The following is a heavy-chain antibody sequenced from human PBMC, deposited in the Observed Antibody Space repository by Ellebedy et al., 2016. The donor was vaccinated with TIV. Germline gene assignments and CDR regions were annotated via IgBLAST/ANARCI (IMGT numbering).Heavy chain of an antibody. D-gene: IGHD1-26*01. CDR3: AREGGELVWSNWFDP. J-gene: IGHJ5*02. V-gene: IGHV3-74*01. CDR2: INSDGSST. Sequence: GGSLRLSXAASGFTFSSYWMHWVRPAPGKGLVWVSRINSDGSSTSYADSVKGRFTISRDNAKNTLYLQMNSLRAEDTAVYYCAREGGELVWSNWFDPWGQGTLVTVSS. CDR1: GFTFSSYW.